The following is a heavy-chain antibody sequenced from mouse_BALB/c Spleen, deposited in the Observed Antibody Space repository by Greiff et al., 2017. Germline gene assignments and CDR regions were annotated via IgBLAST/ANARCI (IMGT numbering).Heavy chain of an antibody. Sequence: EVKLMESGPGLVKPSQSLSLTCSVTGYSITSDYAWNWIRQFPGNQLEWMGYISYSGSTSYNPSLKSRISITRDTSKNQFFLQMNSVTTEDTATYYCASWDVGFAYWGQGTLVTVSA. D-gene: IGHD4-1*01. CDR1: GYSITSDYA. J-gene: IGHJ3*01. V-gene: IGHV3-2*02. CDR3: ASWDVGFAY. CDR2: ISYSGST.